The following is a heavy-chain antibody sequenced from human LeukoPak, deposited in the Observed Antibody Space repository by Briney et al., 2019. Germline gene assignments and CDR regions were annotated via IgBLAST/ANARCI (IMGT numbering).Heavy chain of an antibody. CDR1: RFTFSSYA. CDR3: AKIMGGWYGVDY. CDR2: IGGSGGTT. D-gene: IGHD6-19*01. J-gene: IGHJ4*02. V-gene: IGHV3-23*01. Sequence: GGSLRLSCAASRFTFSSYAMSWVRQPPGKGLEWVSTIGGSGGTTYYADSVKGRFTISRDNSKSTLYLQMNSLRVEDTAVYYCAKIMGGWYGVDYWGQGTLVTVSS.